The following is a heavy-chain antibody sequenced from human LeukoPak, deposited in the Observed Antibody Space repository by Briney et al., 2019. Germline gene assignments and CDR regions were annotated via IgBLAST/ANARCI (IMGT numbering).Heavy chain of an antibody. Sequence: GGSLILSCAASGFTLRSHAMSWVRQAPGKGLEWVSAISGSGGSTDYVDSVKGRFTISRDNSKNTLYLQMNSLRAEDTAVCYCAKEGYRYGYAIDYWGQGTLVTVSS. D-gene: IGHD5-18*01. CDR3: AKEGYRYGYAIDY. CDR2: ISGSGGST. CDR1: GFTLRSHA. J-gene: IGHJ4*02. V-gene: IGHV3-23*01.